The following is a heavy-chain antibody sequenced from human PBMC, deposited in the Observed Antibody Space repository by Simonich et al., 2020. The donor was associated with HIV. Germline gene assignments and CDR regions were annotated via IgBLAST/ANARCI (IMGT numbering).Heavy chain of an antibody. CDR3: ASGGSISSVWADDY. CDR1: GFTFSSYA. D-gene: IGHD3-16*01. V-gene: IGHV3-30*07. J-gene: IGHJ4*02. Sequence: QVQLVESGGGVVQPGRSLRLSCAASGFTFSSYAMPWVRQAPGKGLEWVAVISYDGSNKYYADSVKGRFTIPRDNSKNTLYLQMNSLRAEDTAVYYCASGGSISSVWADDYWGQGTLVTVSS. CDR2: ISYDGSNK.